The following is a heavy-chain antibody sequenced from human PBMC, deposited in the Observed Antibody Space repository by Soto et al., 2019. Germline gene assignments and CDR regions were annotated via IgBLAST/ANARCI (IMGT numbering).Heavy chain of an antibody. J-gene: IGHJ4*02. D-gene: IGHD1-26*01. CDR2: ISGSSDST. V-gene: IGHV3-23*01. Sequence: EVQLLESGGGLVQPGGSLRLSCAASGFTFSSYAMRWVRQAPGKGLEWVSSISGSSDSTYYADSVKGRFTISRDNSKNTLYLQMNSPRAEDTAVYYCARRGSGNYYDYWGQGTLVTVSS. CDR3: ARRGSGNYYDY. CDR1: GFTFSSYA.